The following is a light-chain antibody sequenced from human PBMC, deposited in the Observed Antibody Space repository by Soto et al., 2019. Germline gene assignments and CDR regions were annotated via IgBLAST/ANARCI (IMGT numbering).Light chain of an antibody. CDR3: QQDDNTPPT. Sequence: EIVLTQSPGTLSLSPGERATLSCRASQSVNSNYLAWYQRKPGQAPRLLIYGASNRATDIPYRFSASGSGTDFTLTITRLEAEDFAVYYCQQDDNTPPTFGQGTKVEVK. CDR1: QSVNSNY. J-gene: IGKJ1*01. V-gene: IGKV3-20*01. CDR2: GAS.